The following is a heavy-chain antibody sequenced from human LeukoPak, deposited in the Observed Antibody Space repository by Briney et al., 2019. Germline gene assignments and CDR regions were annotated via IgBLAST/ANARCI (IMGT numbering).Heavy chain of an antibody. CDR2: INPNSGGT. Sequence: ASVKVSCKASGYTFTGHYMHWVRQAPGQGLEWMGRINPNSGGTSYAQKFQGRVTMTRDTSISTAYMELSRLRSDGTALYYCARALPPTVTTSRLDYWGQGTLVTVSS. V-gene: IGHV1-2*02. CDR3: ARALPPTVTTSRLDY. D-gene: IGHD4-17*01. J-gene: IGHJ4*02. CDR1: GYTFTGHY.